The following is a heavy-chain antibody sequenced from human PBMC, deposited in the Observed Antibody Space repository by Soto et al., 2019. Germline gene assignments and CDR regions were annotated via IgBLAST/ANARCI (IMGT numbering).Heavy chain of an antibody. V-gene: IGHV4-59*01. J-gene: IGHJ4*02. CDR3: ARYLLLGDGSSDC. CDR2: IYHSGIT. D-gene: IGHD3-16*01. CDR1: GGSISSYY. Sequence: VQLQESGPGLVKPSETLSLTCTGSGGSISSYYWSWIRQPPGKGLEWIGNIYHSGITNYNPSLKSRVTITVDTSNNSCSLKVSSVTAADTAVYYFARYLLLGDGSSDCWGQGALVTVSS.